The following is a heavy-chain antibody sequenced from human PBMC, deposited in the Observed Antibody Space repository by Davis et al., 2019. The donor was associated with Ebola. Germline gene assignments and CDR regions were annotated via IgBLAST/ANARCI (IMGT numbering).Heavy chain of an antibody. CDR3: ARTTVTTLFVY. Sequence: GESLKISCAASGLTVSSNYMSWVRQAPGKGLEWVSVISSDGTTYFADSVKGRFTISRDNFKNTLYLQMNSLRAEDTAVYYCARTTVTTLFVYWGQGTLVTVSS. CDR2: ISSDGTT. V-gene: IGHV3-53*01. J-gene: IGHJ4*02. D-gene: IGHD4-17*01. CDR1: GLTVSSNY.